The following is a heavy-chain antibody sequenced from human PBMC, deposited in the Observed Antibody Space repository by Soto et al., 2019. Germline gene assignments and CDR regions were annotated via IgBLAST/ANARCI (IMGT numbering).Heavy chain of an antibody. Sequence: QVQLVESGGGVVQHGTSLRVSCVGSGFTFRSYVIHWVRQAPGKGLEWVALTSYDGSDKYYGDSVRGRFTISRDNSRNTVDLQMDNLRLEDTALYYCARWGTTGGLDVWGQGTLVSV. D-gene: IGHD3-16*01. V-gene: IGHV3-30*19. J-gene: IGHJ1*01. CDR1: GFTFRSYV. CDR2: TSYDGSDK. CDR3: ARWGTTGGLDV.